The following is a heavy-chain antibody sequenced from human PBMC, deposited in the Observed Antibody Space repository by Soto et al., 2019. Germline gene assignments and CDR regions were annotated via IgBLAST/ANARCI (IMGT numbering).Heavy chain of an antibody. V-gene: IGHV1-58*01. Sequence: WASVKVSCKASGFTFTSSAVQWVRQARGQRLEWIGWIVVGSGNTNYAQKFQERVTITRDMSTSTAYMELSSLRSEDTAVYYCAADPYYDFWSGYYFGYYGMDVWGQGTTVTVSS. J-gene: IGHJ6*02. D-gene: IGHD3-3*01. CDR1: GFTFTSSA. CDR3: AADPYYDFWSGYYFGYYGMDV. CDR2: IVVGSGNT.